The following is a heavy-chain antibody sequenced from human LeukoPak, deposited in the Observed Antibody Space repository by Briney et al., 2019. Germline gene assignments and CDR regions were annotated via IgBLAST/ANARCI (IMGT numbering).Heavy chain of an antibody. CDR2: VSGSGGRT. Sequence: PGGSLRLSCAASGFTFSNYAMSWVRQAPGKGLEWISAVSGSGGRTYYAGSVKGRFTISRDNSKNTLYLQMNSLRTEDTAVYYCAKENYYDSSGYIDYWGQGTLVTVSS. CDR3: AKENYYDSSGYIDY. V-gene: IGHV3-23*01. D-gene: IGHD3-22*01. J-gene: IGHJ4*02. CDR1: GFTFSNYA.